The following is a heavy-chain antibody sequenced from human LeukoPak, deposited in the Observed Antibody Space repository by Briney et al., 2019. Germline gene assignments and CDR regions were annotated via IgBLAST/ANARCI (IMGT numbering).Heavy chain of an antibody. CDR1: GFTFSSHW. V-gene: IGHV3-7*01. CDR3: ARDHVVDGLVFDY. D-gene: IGHD2-15*01. CDR2: INQDGSEK. J-gene: IGHJ4*02. Sequence: GGSLRLSCAASGFTFSSHWMSWVRQAPGKGLEWVANINQDGSEKYYVDSVKGRFTISRDNAKTSLYLQMNTLSPEDTVIYYCARDHVVDGLVFDYWGQGTLVTVSS.